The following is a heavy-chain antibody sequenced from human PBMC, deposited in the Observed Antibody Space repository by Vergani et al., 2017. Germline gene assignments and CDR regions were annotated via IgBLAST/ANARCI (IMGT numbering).Heavy chain of an antibody. D-gene: IGHD6-13*01. J-gene: IGHJ6*02. CDR2: IIPIFGTA. Sequence: QVQLVQSGAEVKKPGSSVKVSCKASGGTFSSYAISWVRQAPGQGLEWMGRIIPIFGTANYAQKFQGRVTITADESTSTAYMELSSLRSKDTAVYYCARDSGSSSWYYDYYYGMDVWGQGTTVTVSS. CDR1: GGTFSSYA. CDR3: ARDSGSSSWYYDYYYGMDV. V-gene: IGHV1-69*13.